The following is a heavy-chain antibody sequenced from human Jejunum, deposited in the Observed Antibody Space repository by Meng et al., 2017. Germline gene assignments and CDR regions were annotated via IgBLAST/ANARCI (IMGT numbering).Heavy chain of an antibody. CDR2: IKSKNEGGTT. D-gene: IGHD3-9*01. J-gene: IGHJ4*02. V-gene: IGHV3-15*01. Sequence: GESLKISCAASGFTLSNTWMSWVRQAPGKGLEWVGRIKSKNEGGTTDYAAPVKGRFTISRDDSKNTLFLQMNSLKVEDTAVYYCTTDRYYNILTDYYERRQFDSWGQGTLVTVSS. CDR3: TTDRYYNILTDYYERRQFDS. CDR1: GFTLSNTW.